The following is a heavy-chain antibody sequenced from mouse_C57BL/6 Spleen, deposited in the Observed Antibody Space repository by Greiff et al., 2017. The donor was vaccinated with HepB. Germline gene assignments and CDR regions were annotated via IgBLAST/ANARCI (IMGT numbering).Heavy chain of an antibody. J-gene: IGHJ1*03. CDR2: ISNGGGST. CDR3: AREGLDV. D-gene: IGHD3-3*01. Sequence: EVKVVESGGGLVQPGGSLKLSCAASGFTFSDYYMYWVRQTPEKRLEWVAYISNGGGSTYYPDTVKGRFTISRDNAKNTLYLQMSRLKSEDTAMYYCAREGLDVWGTGTTVTVSS. V-gene: IGHV5-12*01. CDR1: GFTFSDYY.